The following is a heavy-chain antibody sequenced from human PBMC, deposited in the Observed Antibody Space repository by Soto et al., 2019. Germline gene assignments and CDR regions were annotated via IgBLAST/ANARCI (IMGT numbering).Heavy chain of an antibody. J-gene: IGHJ1*01. CDR1: GFTFSSYA. Sequence: HPGGSLRLSCAASGFTFSSYAMSWVRQAPGKGLEWVSAISGSGGSTYYADSVKGRFTISRDNSKNTLYLQMNSLRAEDTAVYYCAKEYAIFGVVIITEYFQHWGQGTLVTVSS. CDR3: AKEYAIFGVVIITEYFQH. CDR2: ISGSGGST. D-gene: IGHD3-3*01. V-gene: IGHV3-23*01.